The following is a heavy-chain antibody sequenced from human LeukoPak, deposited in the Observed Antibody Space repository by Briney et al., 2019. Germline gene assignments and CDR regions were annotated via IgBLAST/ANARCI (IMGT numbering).Heavy chain of an antibody. CDR3: ARSGELNYFDY. V-gene: IGHV1-2*04. D-gene: IGHD1-14*01. CDR2: INPNSGGT. CDR1: GYTFTDYY. J-gene: IGHJ4*02. Sequence: ASVKVSCKASGYTFTDYYIHWVRQAPGQGLEWLGWINPNSGGTKYAQKFQGWVTMTRDTSISTAYMELSRLRSDDTAVYYCARSGELNYFDYWGQGTLVTVSS.